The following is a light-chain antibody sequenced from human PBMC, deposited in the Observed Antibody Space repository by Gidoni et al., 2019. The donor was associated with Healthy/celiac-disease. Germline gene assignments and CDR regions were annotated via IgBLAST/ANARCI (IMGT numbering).Light chain of an antibody. J-gene: IGKJ4*01. CDR3: QQYGSSPLT. Sequence: IVLPRSPGTLSLSPGERATLSCRASQSGSSSYLAWYQQKPGQAHRLLIYGASSRATGMPGRGSGSGAGTDFTLTSSRLDPEDFVVYYCQQYGSSPLTFXGXTKVEIK. V-gene: IGKV3-20*01. CDR2: GAS. CDR1: QSGSSSY.